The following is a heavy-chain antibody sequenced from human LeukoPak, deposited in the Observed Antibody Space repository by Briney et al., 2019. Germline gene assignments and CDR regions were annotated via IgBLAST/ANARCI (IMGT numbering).Heavy chain of an antibody. CDR1: GYTFTSYY. CDR2: INPNSGGT. D-gene: IGHD6-13*01. Sequence: VSVKVSCKTSGYTFTSYYLNWVRQAPGQGLEWMGRINPNSGGTDSGQNFQGRVTMTRDTSISTAYMELGSLTFDDTAVYYCARVDAASLAVHYWGQGTLVTVSS. J-gene: IGHJ4*02. CDR3: ARVDAASLAVHY. V-gene: IGHV1-2*02.